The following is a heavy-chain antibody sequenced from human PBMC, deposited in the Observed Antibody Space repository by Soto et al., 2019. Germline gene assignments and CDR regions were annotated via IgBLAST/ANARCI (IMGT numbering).Heavy chain of an antibody. J-gene: IGHJ6*02. V-gene: IGHV3-30-3*01. CDR1: GFTFSSYA. D-gene: IGHD3-3*01. CDR3: ARGGLDYDFWSGYYRSYYYYYGMDV. CDR2: ISYDGSNK. Sequence: GGSLRLSCAASGFTFSSYAMHWVRQAPGKGLEWVAVISYDGSNKYYADSVKGRFTISRDNSKNTLYLQMNSLRAEDTAVYYCARGGLDYDFWSGYYRSYYYYYGMDVWGQGTTVTVSS.